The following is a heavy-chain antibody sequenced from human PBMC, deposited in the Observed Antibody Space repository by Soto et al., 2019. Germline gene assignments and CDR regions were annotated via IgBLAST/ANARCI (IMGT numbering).Heavy chain of an antibody. D-gene: IGHD6-6*01. Sequence: QVQLQESGPGLVKPSETLSLTCTVSGGSVSSGSYYWSWIRQPPGKGLEWIGYIYYSGSTNYNPSLKSRVTISVDTSKNQFSLKLSSVTAADTAVYYCARGSSSIAARPWAFDYWGQGTLVTVSS. CDR2: IYYSGST. J-gene: IGHJ4*02. V-gene: IGHV4-61*01. CDR1: GGSVSSGSYY. CDR3: ARGSSSIAARPWAFDY.